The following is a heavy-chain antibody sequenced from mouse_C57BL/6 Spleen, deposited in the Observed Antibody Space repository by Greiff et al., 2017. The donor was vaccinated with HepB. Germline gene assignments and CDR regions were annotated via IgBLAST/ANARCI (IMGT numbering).Heavy chain of an antibody. CDR3: ARREDYYYGSSWYFDV. V-gene: IGHV5-12*01. CDR2: ISNGGGST. J-gene: IGHJ1*03. D-gene: IGHD1-1*01. CDR1: GFTFSDYY. Sequence: EVQGVESGGGLVQPGGSLKLSCAASGFTFSDYYMYWVRQTPEKRLEWVAYISNGGGSTYYPDTVKGRFTISRDNAKNTLYLQMSRLKSEDTAMYYCARREDYYYGSSWYFDVWGTGTTVTVSS.